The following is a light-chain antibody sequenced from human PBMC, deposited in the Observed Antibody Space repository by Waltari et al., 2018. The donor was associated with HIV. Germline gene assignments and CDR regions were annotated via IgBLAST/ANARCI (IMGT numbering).Light chain of an antibody. CDR1: KLGEKY. CDR2: QDS. J-gene: IGLJ2*01. V-gene: IGLV3-1*01. Sequence: SYELPQPPSVSVPTGQTASITCSRTKLGEKYACWYQQKQGHSPVRVICQDSKRPSGIPERFSGSNSGNTATLTISGTQAMDEADYYCQAWDSSAGVFGGGTKLTVL. CDR3: QAWDSSAGV.